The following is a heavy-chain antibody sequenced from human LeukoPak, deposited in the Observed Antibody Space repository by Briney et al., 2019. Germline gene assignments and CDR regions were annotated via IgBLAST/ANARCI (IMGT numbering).Heavy chain of an antibody. Sequence: PGRSLRLSCAASGFTFSNYGMHWVRQAPGTGLEWVALIWYDGNYKYYADALKGRFTISRDNLKNTLYLQMNSLRAEDTAVYYCAGSDDSSYRPWYWGQGTLVTVSS. CDR2: IWYDGNYK. D-gene: IGHD4-11*01. CDR3: AGSDDSSYRPWY. J-gene: IGHJ4*02. CDR1: GFTFSNYG. V-gene: IGHV3-33*01.